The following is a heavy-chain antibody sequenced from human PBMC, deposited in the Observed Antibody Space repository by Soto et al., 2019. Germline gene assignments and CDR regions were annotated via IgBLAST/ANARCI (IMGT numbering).Heavy chain of an antibody. CDR1: GFTFSDYA. CDR2: ISASGVTP. V-gene: IGHV3-23*01. CDR3: AKPYDGSGYIHFDY. J-gene: IGHJ4*02. Sequence: SLRLSCAASGFTFSDYAMTWVRQAPGRGLEWVSSISASGVTPYYADSVKGRFTVSRDNSKNTLYLQMNSLSTEDTAVYYCAKPYDGSGYIHFDYWGQGILVTVSS. D-gene: IGHD3-22*01.